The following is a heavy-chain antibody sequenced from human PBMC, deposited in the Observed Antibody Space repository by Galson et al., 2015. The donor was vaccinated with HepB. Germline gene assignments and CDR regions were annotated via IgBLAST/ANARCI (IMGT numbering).Heavy chain of an antibody. V-gene: IGHV3-33*01. D-gene: IGHD2-15*01. CDR3: AREGRVALTSLDY. J-gene: IGHJ4*02. CDR1: GFIFSNYG. CDR2: IWYDGSNQ. Sequence: SLRLSCAASGFIFSNYGMHWVRQAPGKGLEWLAVIWYDGSNQYYADSVKGRFTISRDNSKSTLYLQMNSLRAEDTAVYYCAREGRVALTSLDYWGQGTLVTVSS.